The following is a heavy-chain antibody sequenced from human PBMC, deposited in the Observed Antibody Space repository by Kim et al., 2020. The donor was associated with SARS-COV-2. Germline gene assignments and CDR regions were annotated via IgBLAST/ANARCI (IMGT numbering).Heavy chain of an antibody. J-gene: IGHJ4*02. CDR2: ISYDGSHK. CDR1: GFTFSTYG. D-gene: IGHD6-13*01. Sequence: GGSLRLSCAASGFTFSTYGMHWVRQAPGKGLEWVALISYDGSHKYYADSVKGRFTISRDNSKNTLYLQMSSLRAEDTALYYCAKDRKQQQVADPLDYWGQGTLVTVSS. V-gene: IGHV3-30*18. CDR3: AKDRKQQQVADPLDY.